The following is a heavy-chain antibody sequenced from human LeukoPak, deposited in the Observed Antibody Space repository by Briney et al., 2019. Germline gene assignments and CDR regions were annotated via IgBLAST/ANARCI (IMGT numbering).Heavy chain of an antibody. CDR1: GFTFDDYA. CDR3: ARGYDFWSGPFDY. V-gene: IGHV3-9*01. D-gene: IGHD3-3*01. J-gene: IGHJ4*02. Sequence: GGSLRLSCAASGFTFDDYAMHWVRQAPGKGLEWVSGISWNSGSIGYADSVKGRFTISRDNSKNTLYLQMNSLRAEDTAVYYYARGYDFWSGPFDYWGQGTLVTVSS. CDR2: ISWNSGSI.